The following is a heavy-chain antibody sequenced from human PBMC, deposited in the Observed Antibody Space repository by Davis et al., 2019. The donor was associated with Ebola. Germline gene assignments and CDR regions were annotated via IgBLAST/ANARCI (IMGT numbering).Heavy chain of an antibody. CDR1: GGTFSSYA. D-gene: IGHD6-19*01. CDR3: ARRGQYSSGWYSHFDY. CDR2: IIPILGIA. J-gene: IGHJ4*02. Sequence: SVKVSCKASGGTFSSYAISWVRQAPGQGLEWMGRIIPILGIANYAQKFQGRVTITADKSTSTAYMELSSLRSEDTAVYYCARRGQYSSGWYSHFDYWGQGTLVTVSS. V-gene: IGHV1-69*04.